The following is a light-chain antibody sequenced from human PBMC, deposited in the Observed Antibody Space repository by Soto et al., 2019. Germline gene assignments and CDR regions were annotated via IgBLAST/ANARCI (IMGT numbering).Light chain of an antibody. CDR2: DAS. CDR3: QQRSNWPPT. Sequence: EIVLTQSPATLSLSPGERATLSCRASQSVSSYLAWFQQKPGQAPRLLIYDASNRATGIPARFSGSGSETDFTLTISSLETEDFAVYYCQQRSNWPPTVGQGTRREIK. V-gene: IGKV3-11*01. CDR1: QSVSSY. J-gene: IGKJ5*01.